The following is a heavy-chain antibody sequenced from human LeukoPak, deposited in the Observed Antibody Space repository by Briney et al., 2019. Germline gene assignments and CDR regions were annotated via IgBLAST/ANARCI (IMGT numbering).Heavy chain of an antibody. CDR3: ARVGGSGWVNYYFDY. D-gene: IGHD6-19*01. V-gene: IGHV3-21*01. J-gene: IGHJ4*02. CDR2: IGSSSNYI. Sequence: PGGSLRLSCAASGFTFSSYSMNWVRQAPGKGLEWVSSIGSSSNYIYYADSVKGRFTISRDNSKNTLYLQMNSLRAEDTAVYYCARVGGSGWVNYYFDYWGQGTLVTVSS. CDR1: GFTFSSYS.